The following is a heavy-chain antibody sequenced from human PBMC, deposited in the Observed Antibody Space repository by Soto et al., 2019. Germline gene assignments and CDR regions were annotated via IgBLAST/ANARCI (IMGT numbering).Heavy chain of an antibody. J-gene: IGHJ4*02. CDR2: ISYDGSVK. V-gene: IGHV3-30*18. CDR1: GFTFSNYG. CDR3: AKPSEPFRAPYYFDS. Sequence: GGSLRLSCAASGFTFSNYGMHWVRQAPGKGLEWVAIISYDGSVKYFGDSVKGRFTISRDDSQQTLFLQMSSLGAEDTAVYYCAKPSEPFRAPYYFDSWGQGTLVTVSS. D-gene: IGHD1-26*01.